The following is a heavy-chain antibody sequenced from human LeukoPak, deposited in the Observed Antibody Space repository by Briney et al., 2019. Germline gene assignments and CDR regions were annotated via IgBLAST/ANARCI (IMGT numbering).Heavy chain of an antibody. J-gene: IGHJ4*02. CDR3: ARVARCTSCFDVDY. CDR1: GYSITSAYY. V-gene: IGHV4-38-2*02. Sequence: SETLSLTCTVSGYSITSAYYWGWIRQPPGKGLEWIGSFFLKGSTYYNPSLKSRVSISVDTSKNQFSLTLSSVTAADTAVYYCARVARCTSCFDVDYWGQGTLVTVSS. D-gene: IGHD2-2*01. CDR2: FFLKGST.